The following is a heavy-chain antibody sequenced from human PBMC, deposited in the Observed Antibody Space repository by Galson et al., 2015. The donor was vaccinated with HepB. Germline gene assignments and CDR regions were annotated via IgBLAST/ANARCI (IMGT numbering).Heavy chain of an antibody. J-gene: IGHJ5*02. CDR1: GFTFSNYN. CDR2: INYSSTYI. Sequence: SLRLSCAASGFTFSNYNMNWVRQAPGKGLEWVSSINYSSTYIHYSDSVKGRFTISRDNAKSSLYLQMNSLRAEDTAVYYCARDWGKAVVGTWWFDTGCQGSLFSISS. D-gene: IGHD3-16*01. V-gene: IGHV3-21*06. CDR3: ARDWGKAVVGTWWFDT.